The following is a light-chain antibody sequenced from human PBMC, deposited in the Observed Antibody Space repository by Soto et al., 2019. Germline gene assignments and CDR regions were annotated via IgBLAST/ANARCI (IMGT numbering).Light chain of an antibody. V-gene: IGKV3-20*01. J-gene: IGKJ5*01. CDR1: QGASSTY. CDR3: HRHNSSPPRIT. Sequence: IVLTQAAGSPSVARGDRASISCRASQGASSTYLAWYQHKPGQAPRLLIYAASHRATGIPARFSGSGSGTGITLTISNLVPEDFAVHSSHRHNSSPPRITSGQGTRLQI. CDR2: AAS.